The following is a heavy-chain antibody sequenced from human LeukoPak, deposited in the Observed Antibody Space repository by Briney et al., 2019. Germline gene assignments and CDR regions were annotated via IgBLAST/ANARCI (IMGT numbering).Heavy chain of an antibody. J-gene: IGHJ4*02. V-gene: IGHV3-23*01. Sequence: GGFLRLSCAASGFTVSSNYMSWVRQAPGKGLEWVSVMSGSGGSTYYADSVKGRFTISRDNSKNTLYLQMNSLRAEDTAVYYCAKGDTTWELPHDYWGQGTLVTVSS. CDR1: GFTVSSNY. CDR3: AKGDTTWELPHDY. CDR2: MSGSGGST. D-gene: IGHD1-26*01.